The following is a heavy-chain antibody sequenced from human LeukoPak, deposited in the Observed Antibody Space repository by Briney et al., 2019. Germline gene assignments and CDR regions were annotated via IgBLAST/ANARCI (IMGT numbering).Heavy chain of an antibody. CDR2: INPSGGST. CDR3: ASKTFTGYSSGWYFDAFDI. J-gene: IGHJ3*02. CDR1: GGTFSSYA. Sequence: ASVKVSCKASGGTFSSYAISWVRQAPGQGLEWMGIINPSGGSTSYAQKFQGRVTMTRDTSTSTVYMELSSLRSEDTAVYYCASKTFTGYSSGWYFDAFDIWGQGTMVTVSS. D-gene: IGHD6-19*01. V-gene: IGHV1-46*01.